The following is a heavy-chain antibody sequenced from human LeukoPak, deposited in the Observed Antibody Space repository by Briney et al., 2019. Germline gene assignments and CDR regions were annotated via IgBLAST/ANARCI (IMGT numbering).Heavy chain of an antibody. CDR2: IYSGGST. CDR1: EFSVGSNY. V-gene: IGHV3-66*01. D-gene: IGHD2-15*01. Sequence: GGSLRLSCAASEFSVGSNYMTWVRQAPGKGLEWVSLIYSGGSTYYADSVKGRFTISRDNSKNTLYLQMNSLRAEDTAVYYCARGGRKSRGVDIVRKKETDYYYMDVWGKGTTVTVSS. CDR3: ARGGRKSRGVDIVRKKETDYYYMDV. J-gene: IGHJ6*03.